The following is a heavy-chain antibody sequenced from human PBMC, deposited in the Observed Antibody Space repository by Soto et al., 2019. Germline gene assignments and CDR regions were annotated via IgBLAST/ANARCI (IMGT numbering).Heavy chain of an antibody. CDR3: AIVSGYYLPDY. V-gene: IGHV1-3*05. D-gene: IGHD5-12*01. Sequence: QVQLVQSGAEEKKPGASVKVSCKASGYTFTNYATHWVRQAPGQRLEWMGWINAGNGNTKYSQKFQGRVTITRDTSASTAYMELSSLRSEDTAVYCCAIVSGYYLPDYWSQGTLVTVSS. CDR1: GYTFTNYA. J-gene: IGHJ4*02. CDR2: INAGNGNT.